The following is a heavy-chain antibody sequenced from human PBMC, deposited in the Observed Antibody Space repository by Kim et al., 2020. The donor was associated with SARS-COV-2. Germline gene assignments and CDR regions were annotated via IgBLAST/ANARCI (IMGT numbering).Heavy chain of an antibody. D-gene: IGHD6-19*01. CDR1: GYTFGNYG. V-gene: IGHV1-18*01. Sequence: ASVKVSCKASGYTFGNYGICWVRQAPGQGLEWMGWIKPDSGKTDYAQRFQGRVTLTTDTSTRTASMELGSLTSDDTAIYYCAKDGVSGWFEHWGQGALVT. CDR3: AKDGVSGWFEH. J-gene: IGHJ5*02. CDR2: IKPDSGKT.